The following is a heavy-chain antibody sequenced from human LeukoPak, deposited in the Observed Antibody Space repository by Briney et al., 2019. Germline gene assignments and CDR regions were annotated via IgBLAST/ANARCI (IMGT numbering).Heavy chain of an antibody. J-gene: IGHJ4*02. CDR1: GFIFNIYS. CDR3: ARNTPTYSTPEN. D-gene: IGHD5-18*01. CDR2: ISSSSDTI. V-gene: IGHV3-48*01. Sequence: GGSLRLSCAASGFIFNIYSMNWVRQAPGKGLEWVSYISSSSDTIYYAASVKGRFTISRDNAKNSLYLHMDSLRAEDTAMYYCARNTPTYSTPENWGQGTLVTVSS.